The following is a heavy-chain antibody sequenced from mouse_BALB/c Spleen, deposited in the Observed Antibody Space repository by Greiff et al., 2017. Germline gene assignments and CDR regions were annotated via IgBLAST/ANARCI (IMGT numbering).Heavy chain of an antibody. CDR1: GYTFTSYW. V-gene: IGHV1-7*01. D-gene: IGHD1-1*01. CDR2: INPSTGYT. J-gene: IGHJ2*01. CDR3: ARSGVLLPVY. Sequence: QVQLQQSGAELAKPGASVKMSCKASGYTFTSYWMHWVKQRPGQGLEWIGYINPSTGYTEYNQKFKDKATLTADKSSSTAYMQLSSLTSEDSAVYYCARSGVLLPVYWGQGTTLTVSS.